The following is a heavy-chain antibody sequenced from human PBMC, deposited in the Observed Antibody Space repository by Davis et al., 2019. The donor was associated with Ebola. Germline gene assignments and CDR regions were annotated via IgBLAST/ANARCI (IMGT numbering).Heavy chain of an antibody. CDR2: IIPIFGTA. CDR1: GYTFTGYY. V-gene: IGHV1-69*13. CDR3: ARDSSYDLG. J-gene: IGHJ4*02. D-gene: IGHD5-12*01. Sequence: AASVKVSCKASGYTFTGYYMHWVRQAPGQGLEWMGGIIPIFGTANYAQKFQGRVTITADESTSTAYMELSSLRSEDTAVYYCARDSSYDLGWGQGTLVTVSS.